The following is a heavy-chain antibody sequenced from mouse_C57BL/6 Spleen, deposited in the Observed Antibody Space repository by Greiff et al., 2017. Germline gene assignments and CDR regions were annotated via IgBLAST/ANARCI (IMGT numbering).Heavy chain of an antibody. CDR3: ARSPDGYYEDYVDY. D-gene: IGHD2-3*01. Sequence: QVQLQQPGAELVKPGASVKLSCKASGYTFTSYWMHWVKQRPGQGLEWIGMIHPNSGSTNYNEKFKSKATLTVDKSTSTAYMQLSSLTSEDSAVYYCARSPDGYYEDYVDYWGKGTTLTVAS. V-gene: IGHV1-64*01. CDR1: GYTFTSYW. J-gene: IGHJ2*01. CDR2: IHPNSGST.